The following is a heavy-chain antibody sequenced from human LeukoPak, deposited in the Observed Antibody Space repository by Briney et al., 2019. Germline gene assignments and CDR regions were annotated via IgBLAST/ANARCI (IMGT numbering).Heavy chain of an antibody. CDR1: GGSISSYY. Sequence: PSETLSLTCTVSGGSISSYYWSWIRQPPGKGLEWIGYIYYSGSTNYNPSLKSRVTISADTSKNQFSLKLSSVTAADTAVYYCARGTGSYYYGSGSYWPSYYFDYWGQGTLVTVSS. CDR3: ARGTGSYYYGSGSYWPSYYFDY. J-gene: IGHJ4*02. CDR2: IYYSGST. V-gene: IGHV4-59*01. D-gene: IGHD3-10*01.